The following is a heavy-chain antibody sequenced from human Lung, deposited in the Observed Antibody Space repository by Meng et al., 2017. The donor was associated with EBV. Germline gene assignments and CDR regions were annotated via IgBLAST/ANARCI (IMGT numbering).Heavy chain of an antibody. CDR3: ARAVDTGYFDY. CDR2: IYYSGST. V-gene: IGHV4-31*01. D-gene: IGHD5-18*01. Sequence: VQLKEPGPGLVTPSQTLSHTCTGSGGSISSGGHYWSWIRQHPGKSLEWIGYIYYSGSTYYNPSLKSLVSISVDTSNNQFSLKLSSVTAADTAVYYCARAVDTGYFDYWGQGTLVTVSS. J-gene: IGHJ4*02. CDR1: GGSISSGGHY.